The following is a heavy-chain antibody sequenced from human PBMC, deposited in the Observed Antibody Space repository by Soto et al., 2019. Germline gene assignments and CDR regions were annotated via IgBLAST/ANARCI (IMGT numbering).Heavy chain of an antibody. CDR3: ARGGAGYSSGYRGASFDY. D-gene: IGHD6-19*01. J-gene: IGHJ4*02. CDR2: INHSGST. V-gene: IGHV4-34*01. CDR1: GGSFSGYY. Sequence: PSETLSLSCAVYGGSFSGYYWSWIRQPPGKGLGWIGEINHSGSTNYNPSLKSRVTISVDTSKNQFSLKLSSVTAADTAVYYCARGGAGYSSGYRGASFDYWGQGTLVTVSS.